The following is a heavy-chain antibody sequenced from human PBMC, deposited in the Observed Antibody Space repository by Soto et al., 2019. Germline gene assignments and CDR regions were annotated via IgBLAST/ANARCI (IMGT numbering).Heavy chain of an antibody. V-gene: IGHV3-30-3*01. Sequence: GGSLRLSCAASGFTFSSYAMHWVRQAPGKGLEWVAVISYDGSNKYYADSVKGRFTISRDNSKNTLYLQMNSLRAEDTAVYYCARNSGIGYCSSTSCPYYYYYYGMDVWGQGTTVTVSS. CDR3: ARNSGIGYCSSTSCPYYYYYYGMDV. D-gene: IGHD2-2*01. CDR2: ISYDGSNK. J-gene: IGHJ6*02. CDR1: GFTFSSYA.